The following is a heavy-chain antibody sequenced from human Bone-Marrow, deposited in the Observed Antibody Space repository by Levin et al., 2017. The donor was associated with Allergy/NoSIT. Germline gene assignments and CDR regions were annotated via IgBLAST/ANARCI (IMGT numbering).Heavy chain of an antibody. J-gene: IGHJ4*02. Sequence: GGSLRLSCAASGFTFSSFAMSWVRQAPGKGLEWVSTISDSGGRTFYADSVEGRFTVSRDNSKSTLYLHMSSLGADDTAVYYCAKFSSVTYSLAFDYWGQGTLVTVSS. CDR1: GFTFSSFA. D-gene: IGHD3-3*01. V-gene: IGHV3-23*01. CDR2: ISDSGGRT. CDR3: AKFSSVTYSLAFDY.